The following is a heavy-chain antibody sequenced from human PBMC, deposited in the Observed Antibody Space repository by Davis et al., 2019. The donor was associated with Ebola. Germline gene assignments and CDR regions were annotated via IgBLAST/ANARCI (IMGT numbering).Heavy chain of an antibody. J-gene: IGHJ4*02. D-gene: IGHD2-15*01. CDR2: IYNGGST. CDR3: ARTHCSGGSCYLDY. CDR1: GFTVSSNY. V-gene: IGHV3-53*01. Sequence: GGSLRLSCAASGFTVSSNYMSWVRQAQGKGLEWVSVIYNGGSTYYADSVKGRFTISRDNSKNTLYLQMNSLGVEDTAVYYCARTHCSGGSCYLDYWGQGTLVTVSS.